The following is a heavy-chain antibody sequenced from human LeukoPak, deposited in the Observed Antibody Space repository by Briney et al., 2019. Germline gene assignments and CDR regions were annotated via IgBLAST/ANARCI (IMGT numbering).Heavy chain of an antibody. Sequence: GGSLRLSFEAYGFTLSTYSMTWVRQAPGKGLEWASSIISISSYIYYPDPVKGRFTTPSDNPKNPLYLQMTSLRAKDTHLYYCASDPPAYSSGGDYWGQGTPVTVSS. CDR1: GFTLSTYS. D-gene: IGHD6-19*01. J-gene: IGHJ4*02. CDR2: IISISSYI. V-gene: IGHV3-21*01. CDR3: ASDPPAYSSGGDY.